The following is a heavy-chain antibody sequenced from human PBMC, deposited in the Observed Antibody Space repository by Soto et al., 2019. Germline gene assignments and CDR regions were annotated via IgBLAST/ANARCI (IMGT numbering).Heavy chain of an antibody. CDR3: ASSANFPFDY. D-gene: IGHD5-18*01. CDR2: INHSGST. V-gene: IGHV4-34*01. Sequence: SETLSLTCAVYGGSFSGYYWSWIRQPPGKGLEWIGEINHSGSTNYNPSLKSRVTISVDTSKNQFSLKLSSVTAADTAVYYCASSANFPFDYWGQGTLVTVSS. CDR1: GGSFSGYY. J-gene: IGHJ4*02.